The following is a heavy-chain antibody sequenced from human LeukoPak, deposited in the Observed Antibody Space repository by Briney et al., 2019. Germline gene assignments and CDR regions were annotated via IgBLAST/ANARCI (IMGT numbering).Heavy chain of an antibody. D-gene: IGHD3-10*01. CDR1: GGSISSYY. J-gene: IGHJ4*02. V-gene: IGHV4-4*07. Sequence: PSETLSLTCTVSGGSISSYYWSWIRQPAGKGLEWIGRIYTSGSTNYNPSLKSRVTMSVDTSKNQFSLKLCSVTAADTAVYYCARSGPYYYGSGSYYPDYWGQGTLVTVSS. CDR2: IYTSGST. CDR3: ARSGPYYYGSGSYYPDY.